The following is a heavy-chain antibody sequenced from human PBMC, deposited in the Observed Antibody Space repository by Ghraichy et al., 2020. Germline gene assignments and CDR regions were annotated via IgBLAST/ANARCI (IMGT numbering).Heavy chain of an antibody. CDR2: IWYDGSNK. J-gene: IGHJ6*02. CDR3: AREGIVVVPAAIRMDYYGMDV. D-gene: IGHD2-2*02. V-gene: IGHV3-33*01. Sequence: GGSLRLSCAASGFTFSSYGMHWVRQAPGKGLEWLAVIWYDGSNKYYADSVKGRFTISRDNSKNTLYLQMNSLRAEDTAVYYCAREGIVVVPAAIRMDYYGMDVGGQGTTVTVSS. CDR1: GFTFSSYG.